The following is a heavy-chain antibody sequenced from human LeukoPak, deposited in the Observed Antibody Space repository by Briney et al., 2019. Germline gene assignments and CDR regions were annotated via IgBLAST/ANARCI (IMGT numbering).Heavy chain of an antibody. CDR2: IIPIFGTA. CDR1: GGTFSSYA. Sequence: ASVKVSCKASGGTFSSYAISWVRQAPGQGLEWMGGIIPIFGTANYAQKFQGRVTITTDESTSTAYMELSSLRSEDTAVYYCARAVVPAAIRNYYYYYMDVGGKGTTVTVSS. D-gene: IGHD2-2*02. CDR3: ARAVVPAAIRNYYYYYMDV. V-gene: IGHV1-69*05. J-gene: IGHJ6*03.